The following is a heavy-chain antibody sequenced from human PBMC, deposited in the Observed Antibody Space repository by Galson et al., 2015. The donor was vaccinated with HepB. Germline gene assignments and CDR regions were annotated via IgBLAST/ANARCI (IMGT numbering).Heavy chain of an antibody. CDR2: ITSKAYGGTN. V-gene: IGHV3-49*04. CDR1: GFLFGDYA. D-gene: IGHD3-22*01. J-gene: IGHJ4*02. Sequence: SLRLSCATSGFLFGDYALSWVRQAPGKGLQWVSFITSKAYGGTNEYAVSVKGRFTLSRDDSKNIAHLQMNSLRTEDTAVYYCARASDYYYDSSGYYRLFDLWGQGIQVTVSS. CDR3: ARASDYYYDSSGYYRLFDL.